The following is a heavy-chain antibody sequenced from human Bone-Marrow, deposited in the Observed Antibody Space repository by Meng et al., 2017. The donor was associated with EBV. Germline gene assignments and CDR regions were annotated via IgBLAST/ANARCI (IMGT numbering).Heavy chain of an antibody. J-gene: IGHJ4*02. CDR3: ARDGYNYPPDY. CDR2: IYYSGST. V-gene: IGHV4-39*06. D-gene: IGHD5-24*01. CDR1: GGSISSSSYY. Sequence: RRPLQAEGPGLVKPSETLSLTCTVSGGSISSSSYYWGWIRQPPGKGLEWIGSIYYSGSTYYNPSLKSRVTISVDTSKNQFSLKLSSVTAADTAVYYCARDGYNYPPDYWGQGTLVTVSS.